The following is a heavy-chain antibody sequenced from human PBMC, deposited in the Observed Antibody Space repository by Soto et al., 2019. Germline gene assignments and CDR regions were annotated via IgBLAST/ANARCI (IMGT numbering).Heavy chain of an antibody. CDR2: VNPILSMS. V-gene: IGHV1-69*02. Sequence: LVKGSCQTSGDSISFYSSSWGSRNPGLGLEWMGRVNPILSMSNYAQRFQGRVTMTADKSTSTAYMELSGLRSEDTAMYYCATSYGSGYRAFDYWGQGALVTVSS. J-gene: IGHJ4*02. D-gene: IGHD3-10*01. CDR3: ATSYGSGYRAFDY. CDR1: GDSISFYS.